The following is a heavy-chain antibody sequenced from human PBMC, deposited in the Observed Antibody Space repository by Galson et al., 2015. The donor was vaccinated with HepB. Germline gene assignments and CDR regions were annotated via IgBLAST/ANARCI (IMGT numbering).Heavy chain of an antibody. V-gene: IGHV1-18*04. Sequence: SVKPSCKASGYTFTVNGISWVRQAPGRGLEWMGWISANRGDTKYAQNLQGRVTLTRNTSTSTAYLALRSLRSDDTATYYCARDRDYPFDYWGQGNLVTASS. D-gene: IGHD4/OR15-4a*01. J-gene: IGHJ4*02. CDR2: ISANRGDT. CDR3: ARDRDYPFDY. CDR1: GYTFTVNG.